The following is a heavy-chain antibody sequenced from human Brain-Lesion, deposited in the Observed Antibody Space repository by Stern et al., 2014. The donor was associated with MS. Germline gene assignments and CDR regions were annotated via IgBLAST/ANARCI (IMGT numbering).Heavy chain of an antibody. CDR1: GFTFGNYW. CDR2: IKEDGNEK. Sequence: EDQLVESGGGLVQPGGSLTISCTAAGFTFGNYWMTWVRPAPGKGLEWVANIKEDGNEKNYVDSVKGRFTISRDNARNSLYLQMNSLRVEDTALYYCARVYNTIYGIVTQRGSGMDVWGQGTTVIVSS. D-gene: IGHD3-3*01. CDR3: ARVYNTIYGIVTQRGSGMDV. J-gene: IGHJ6*02. V-gene: IGHV3-7*01.